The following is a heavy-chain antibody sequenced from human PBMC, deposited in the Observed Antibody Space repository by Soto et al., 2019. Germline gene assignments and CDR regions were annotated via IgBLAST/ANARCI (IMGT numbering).Heavy chain of an antibody. CDR1: GFTFSDYY. V-gene: IGHV3-11*01. J-gene: IGHJ6*02. CDR3: ARDLLDYSGYVRGHYGMDV. CDR2: ISSSGSTI. Sequence: QVQLVESGGGLVKPGGSLRLSCAASGFTFSDYYMSWIRQAPGKGLEWVSYISSSGSTIYYADSVKGRFTISRDNAKNALYLQMNSLRAEDTAVYYCARDLLDYSGYVRGHYGMDVWGQGTTVTVSS. D-gene: IGHD5-12*01.